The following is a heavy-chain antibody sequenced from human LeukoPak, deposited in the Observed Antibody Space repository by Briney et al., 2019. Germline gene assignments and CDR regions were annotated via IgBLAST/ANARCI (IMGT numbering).Heavy chain of an antibody. CDR2: ISSSSSYI. CDR3: ARDSGEWLFIGYFDY. Sequence: PGGSLRLSCAASGFTFSSYSMNWVRQAPGKGLEWVSSISSSSSYIYYADSVKGRFTISRDNSKNTLYLQMNSLRADDTAVYYCARDSGEWLFIGYFDYWGQGALVTVSS. V-gene: IGHV3-21*06. J-gene: IGHJ4*02. CDR1: GFTFSSYS. D-gene: IGHD3-3*01.